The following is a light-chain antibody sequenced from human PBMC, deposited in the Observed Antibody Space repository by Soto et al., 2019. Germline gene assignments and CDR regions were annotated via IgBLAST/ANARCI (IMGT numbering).Light chain of an antibody. Sequence: EIVLTQSPATLSLSPGERATLSCRASQSVSSYLAWYQQKPGQAPRLLIYGASSRATGIPDRISGSGSGTDFTLTISRLEPEDFAVYYCQQYDSSPLTFGGGTKVDI. CDR3: QQYDSSPLT. CDR2: GAS. V-gene: IGKV3-20*01. CDR1: QSVSSY. J-gene: IGKJ4*01.